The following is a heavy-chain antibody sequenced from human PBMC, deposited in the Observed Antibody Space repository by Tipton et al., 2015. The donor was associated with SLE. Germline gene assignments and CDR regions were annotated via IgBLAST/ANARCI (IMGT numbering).Heavy chain of an antibody. CDR1: GGSLNSGSFIAYY. CDR2: IDHSGST. CDR3: AREGGSYTAFDY. D-gene: IGHD1-26*01. V-gene: IGHV4-34*09. Sequence: TLSLTCAVYGGSLNSGSFIAYYWSWIRQPPGKGLEWLGDIDHSGSTNYKPSLKSRLSMSVDTSKNQFSLNLSSVTAADTAVYYCAREGGSYTAFDYWGQGTLVTVSS. J-gene: IGHJ4*02.